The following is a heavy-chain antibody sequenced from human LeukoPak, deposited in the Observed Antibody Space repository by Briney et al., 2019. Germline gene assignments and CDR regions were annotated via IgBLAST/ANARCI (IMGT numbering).Heavy chain of an antibody. CDR2: INSNGGST. Sequence: GGSLRLSCAASGFTFSSYGMHWVRQAPGKGLEYVSAINSNGGSTFYANSVRGRFTISRDNSKNTLYLQMGSLRPEDMGVYFCARPSAYSGYDYDNWGQGILVTVSS. D-gene: IGHD5-12*01. CDR1: GFTFSSYG. CDR3: ARPSAYSGYDYDN. V-gene: IGHV3-64*01. J-gene: IGHJ4*02.